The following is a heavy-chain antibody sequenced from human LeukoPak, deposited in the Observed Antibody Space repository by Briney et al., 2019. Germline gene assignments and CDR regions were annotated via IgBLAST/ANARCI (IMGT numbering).Heavy chain of an antibody. CDR3: AKDLTYYDILTGYYIGGPFVPLCFDY. V-gene: IGHV3-23*01. Sequence: SGGSLRLSCAASGFTSGTYGMSWVRQAPGKGLEWVSGISGSVGSTDYADSVKGRFTISRDTSKNTLYLQMNSLRAEDTAVYYCAKDLTYYDILTGYYIGGPFVPLCFDYWGQGTLVTVSS. J-gene: IGHJ4*02. D-gene: IGHD3-9*01. CDR1: GFTSGTYG. CDR2: ISGSVGST.